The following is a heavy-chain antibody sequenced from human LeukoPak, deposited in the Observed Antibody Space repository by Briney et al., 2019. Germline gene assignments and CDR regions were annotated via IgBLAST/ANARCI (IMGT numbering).Heavy chain of an antibody. CDR2: MSGSGVDT. D-gene: IGHD5-12*01. CDR3: GKGLNRDYSGIGDH. J-gene: IGHJ4*02. Sequence: GGSLRLSCAASGSTFSNYAMSWVRQAPGKGLEWVSSMSGSGVDTYYADSVRGRFTISRDNSENKLYLQANSLRAEDTAVYYCGKGLNRDYSGIGDHWGQGTLVTVSS. V-gene: IGHV3-23*01. CDR1: GSTFSNYA.